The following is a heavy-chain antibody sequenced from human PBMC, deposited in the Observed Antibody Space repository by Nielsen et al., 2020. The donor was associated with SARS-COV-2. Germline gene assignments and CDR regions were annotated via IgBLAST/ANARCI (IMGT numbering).Heavy chain of an antibody. CDR3: ARVGVGATKFFDY. CDR1: GFTFSSYG. J-gene: IGHJ4*02. Sequence: GGSLRLSCAASGFTFSSYGMHWVRQAPGKGLEWVAVIWYDGSNKYYADSVKGRFTISRDNSKNTLYLQMNSLRAEDTAVYYCARVGVGATKFFDYWGQGTLVTVSS. CDR2: IWYDGSNK. V-gene: IGHV3-33*08. D-gene: IGHD1-26*01.